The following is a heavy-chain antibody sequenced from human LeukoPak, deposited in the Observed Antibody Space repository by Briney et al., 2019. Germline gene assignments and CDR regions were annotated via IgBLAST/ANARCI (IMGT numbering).Heavy chain of an antibody. CDR1: GGSISSSSYY. V-gene: IGHV4-39*01. CDR2: IYYSGST. D-gene: IGHD1-26*01. Sequence: PSETLSLTCTVSGGSISSSSYYWGWIRQPPGKELEWIGSIYYSGSTYYNPSLKSRVTISVDTSKNQFSLKLSSVTAADTAVYYCARRTILGASFDYWGQGTLVTVSS. J-gene: IGHJ4*02. CDR3: ARRTILGASFDY.